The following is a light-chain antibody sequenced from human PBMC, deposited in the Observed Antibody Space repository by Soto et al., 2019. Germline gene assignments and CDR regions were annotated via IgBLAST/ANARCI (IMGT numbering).Light chain of an antibody. CDR2: GAS. Sequence: EIVMTQSPATLSVSPGERATLSCRASQSVRSNSAWYQQKPGQAPRLLIYGASTRATGIPGRFSGSGSGTEFTLTISSLQSEDFAVYYCQQRRDWPLTFGGGTKVEI. V-gene: IGKV3-15*01. CDR3: QQRRDWPLT. J-gene: IGKJ4*01. CDR1: QSVRSN.